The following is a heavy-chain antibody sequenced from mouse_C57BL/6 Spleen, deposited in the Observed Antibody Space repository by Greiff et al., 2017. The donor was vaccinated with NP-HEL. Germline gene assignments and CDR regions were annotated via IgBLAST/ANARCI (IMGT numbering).Heavy chain of an antibody. CDR3: AAFWYYGSSYPFAY. V-gene: IGHV1-64*01. CDR2: IHPNSGST. CDR1: GYTFTSYW. J-gene: IGHJ3*01. Sequence: QVQLQQPGAELVKPGASVKLSCKASGYTFTSYWMHWVKQRPGQGLEWIGMIHPNSGSTNYNEKFKSKATLTVDKSSSTAYMQLSSLTSEDSAVYYCAAFWYYGSSYPFAYWGQGTLVTVSA. D-gene: IGHD1-1*01.